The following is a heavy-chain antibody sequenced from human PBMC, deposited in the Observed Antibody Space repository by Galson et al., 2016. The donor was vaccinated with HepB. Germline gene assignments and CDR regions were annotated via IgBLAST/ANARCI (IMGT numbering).Heavy chain of an antibody. CDR2: ISSSSLYI. CDR1: GFNFSTFT. CDR3: ARWSRGTGSSLDF. J-gene: IGHJ4*02. D-gene: IGHD3-10*01. V-gene: IGHV3-21*06. Sequence: SLRLSCAASGFNFSTFTVNWVRQVPGEGLEWVSSISSSSLYIYYADSLRGRSTVSRDNSKNSLFLQMNSLGAEDTAIYYCARWSRGTGSSLDFWGQGTLVTVS.